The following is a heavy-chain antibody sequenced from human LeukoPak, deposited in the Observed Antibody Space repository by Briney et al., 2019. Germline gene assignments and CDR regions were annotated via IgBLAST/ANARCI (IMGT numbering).Heavy chain of an antibody. J-gene: IGHJ4*02. CDR3: ARNRSIVGTTIFDY. CDR2: ISHDGSNK. D-gene: IGHD1-26*01. V-gene: IGHV3-30*04. CDR1: GFTFSSFA. Sequence: GGSLRLSCAASGFTFSSFAMYWVRQAPGKGLEWVAVISHDGSNKYYVDSVKGRFTISRDNSKNTLYLQMNSLRAEDTAVYFCARNRSIVGTTIFDYWGQGTLVTVSS.